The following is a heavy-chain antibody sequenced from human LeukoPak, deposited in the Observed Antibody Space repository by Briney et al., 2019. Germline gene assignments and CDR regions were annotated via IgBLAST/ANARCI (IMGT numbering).Heavy chain of an antibody. CDR1: GGSISIDTFY. Sequence: PSETLSLTCTVSGGSISIDTFYWGWIRQPPGKGLEWIGSIYYSGNTYYNPSLKSRVTISVDKSKNQFSLRLSSVTAADTAVYYCARHREDIVVVPFDYWGQGTLVTVPS. D-gene: IGHD2-2*01. V-gene: IGHV4-39*01. CDR2: IYYSGNT. J-gene: IGHJ4*02. CDR3: ARHREDIVVVPFDY.